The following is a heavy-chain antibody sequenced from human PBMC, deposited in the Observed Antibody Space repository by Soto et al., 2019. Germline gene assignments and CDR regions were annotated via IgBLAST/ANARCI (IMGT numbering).Heavy chain of an antibody. D-gene: IGHD4-17*01. CDR1: GFTFSSYA. V-gene: IGHV3-30-3*01. CDR3: ARETTTVTLYYFDY. CDR2: ISYDGSNK. J-gene: IGHJ4*02. Sequence: SLRLSCAASGFTFSSYAMHWVRQAPGNGLEWVAVISYDGSNKYYADSVKGRFTISRDNSKNTLYLQMNSLRAEDTAVYYCARETTTVTLYYFDYWGQGTLVTVSS.